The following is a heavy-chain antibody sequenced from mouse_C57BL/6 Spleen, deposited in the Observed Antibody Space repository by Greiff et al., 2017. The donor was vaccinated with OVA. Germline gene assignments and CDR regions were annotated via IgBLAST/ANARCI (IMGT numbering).Heavy chain of an antibody. Sequence: VQLQQPGAELVKPGASVKMSCKASGYTFTSYWITWVKQRPGQGLEWIGDIYPGSGSTNYNEKFKSKATLTVETSSSTAYMQLSSLTSEDSAVYCCGRDWERGFADWGQGTLVTVSA. CDR1: GYTFTSYW. J-gene: IGHJ3*01. CDR2: IYPGSGST. V-gene: IGHV1-55*01. D-gene: IGHD4-1*01. CDR3: GRDWERGFAD.